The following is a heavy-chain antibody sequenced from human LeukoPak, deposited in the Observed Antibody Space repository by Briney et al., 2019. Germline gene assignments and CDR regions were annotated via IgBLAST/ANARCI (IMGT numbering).Heavy chain of an antibody. CDR1: GVSFGGYA. J-gene: IGHJ4*02. D-gene: IGHD6-19*01. Sequence: GRSLRLSCAASGVSFGGYALHWGRHAPGKGLEWVASISWNSGDIVHADSVKGRFTISRENAKNTLYLQMDRLRTEDTALYSCANDNRRHYTSGPNPDSLHWGQGALVPVSS. CDR3: ANDNRRHYTSGPNPDSLH. CDR2: ISWNSGDI. V-gene: IGHV3-9*01.